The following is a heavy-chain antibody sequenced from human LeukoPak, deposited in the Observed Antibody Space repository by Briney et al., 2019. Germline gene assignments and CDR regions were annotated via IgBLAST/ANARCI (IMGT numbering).Heavy chain of an antibody. V-gene: IGHV3-30*02. CDR3: AKGAAGIGVAGTFGYLDY. CDR2: IRFDGSNE. Sequence: GGSLRLSCAASGFTFSSFGMHWVRQAPGKGLEWVASIRFDGSNEKYADSVKGRFTISRDNPKNTLYVQMNSLSAEDTALYYCAKGAAGIGVAGTFGYLDYWGQGTLVAVSS. J-gene: IGHJ4*02. CDR1: GFTFSSFG. D-gene: IGHD6-19*01.